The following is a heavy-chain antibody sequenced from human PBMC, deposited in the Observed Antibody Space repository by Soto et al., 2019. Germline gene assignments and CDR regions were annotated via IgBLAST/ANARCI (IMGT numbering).Heavy chain of an antibody. D-gene: IGHD1-1*01. CDR3: ARMRGSYSMDV. CDR2: IVPILCIP. CDR1: GGTFSSYT. Sequence: QVQLVQSGAEVKKPGSSVKVSCKASGGTFSSYTITWVRQAPGQRLEWMGRIVPILCIPNYAQKFQGRVTITADKATSTAYMEMSSLRSEDTAVYYCARMRGSYSMDVWRPGTTVTVSS. J-gene: IGHJ6*02. V-gene: IGHV1-69*02.